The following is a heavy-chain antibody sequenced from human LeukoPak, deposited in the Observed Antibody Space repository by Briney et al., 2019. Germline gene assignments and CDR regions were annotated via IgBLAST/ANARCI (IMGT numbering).Heavy chain of an antibody. V-gene: IGHV3-30*02. Sequence: GGSLRLSCAASGFTFSSYGMHWVRQAPGEGLEWVAFIPYDGSNKYYADSLKGRFSISRDNSKNTLYLQMNSLRAEDTCVYYCAKDGELYSSGWYLNYWGQGTLVTVSS. CDR3: AKDGELYSSGWYLNY. CDR1: GFTFSSYG. D-gene: IGHD6-19*01. J-gene: IGHJ4*02. CDR2: IPYDGSNK.